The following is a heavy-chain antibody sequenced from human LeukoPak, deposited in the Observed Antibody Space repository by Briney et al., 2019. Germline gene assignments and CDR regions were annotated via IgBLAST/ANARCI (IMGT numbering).Heavy chain of an antibody. V-gene: IGHV4-30-4*01. CDR3: ARANYDSRGYWIDY. D-gene: IGHD3-22*01. Sequence: SQTLSLTRTVSGGSLSRGDYYWSWTRQPPRKGLEWHVYHYYSGSTSYNPSLRSRVTIPVDTPMNQSSLYLSFVTAADTAGYYFARANYDSRGYWIDYWGRGTLVTVSS. J-gene: IGHJ4*02. CDR1: GGSLSRGDYY. CDR2: HYYSGST.